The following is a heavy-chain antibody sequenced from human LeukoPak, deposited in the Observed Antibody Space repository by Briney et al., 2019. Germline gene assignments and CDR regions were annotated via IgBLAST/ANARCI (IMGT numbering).Heavy chain of an antibody. CDR2: IYYSGST. Sequence: SETLSLTCTVSGGSISSYYWSWIRQPPGKGLEWIGYIYYSGSTNYNPSLKSRVTISVDTSKNQFSLKLSSVTAADTAVYYCARTYYGSGSLYYYYYYMDVWGKGTTVTVSS. J-gene: IGHJ6*03. CDR1: GGSISSYY. D-gene: IGHD3-10*01. V-gene: IGHV4-59*08. CDR3: ARTYYGSGSLYYYYYYMDV.